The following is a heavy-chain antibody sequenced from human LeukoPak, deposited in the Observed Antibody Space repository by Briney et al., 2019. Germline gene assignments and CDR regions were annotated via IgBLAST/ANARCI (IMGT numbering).Heavy chain of an antibody. CDR1: GGSISSSSYY. J-gene: IGHJ5*02. CDR3: ARYRLVVAATPSNWFDP. Sequence: SETLSLTCTVSGGSISSSSYYWGWIRQPPGKGLEWIGSIYYSGSTYYNPSLKSRVTISVDTSKNQFSLKLSSVTAADTAVYYCARYRLVVAATPSNWFDPWGQGTLVTVSS. V-gene: IGHV4-39*01. D-gene: IGHD2-15*01. CDR2: IYYSGST.